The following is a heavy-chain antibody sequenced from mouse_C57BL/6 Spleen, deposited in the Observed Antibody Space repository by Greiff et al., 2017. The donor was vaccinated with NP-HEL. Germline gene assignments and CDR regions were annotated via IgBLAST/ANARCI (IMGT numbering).Heavy chain of an antibody. CDR3: ARQAVVAYFDY. CDR2: ISYDGSN. D-gene: IGHD1-1*01. Sequence: ESGPGLVKPSQSLSLTCSVTGYSITSGYYWNWIRQFPGNKLEWMGYISYDGSNNYNPSLKNRISITRDTSKNQFFLKLNSVTTEDTATYYCARQAVVAYFDYWGQGTTLTVSS. CDR1: GYSITSGYY. V-gene: IGHV3-6*01. J-gene: IGHJ2*01.